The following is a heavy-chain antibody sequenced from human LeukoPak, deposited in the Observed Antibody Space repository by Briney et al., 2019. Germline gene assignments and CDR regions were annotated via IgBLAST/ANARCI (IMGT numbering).Heavy chain of an antibody. V-gene: IGHV4-59*01. D-gene: IGHD1-14*01. Sequence: SETLSLTCTVSGGSISSYYWSWIRQPPGKGLEWIGYIYYSGSTNYNPSPKSRVTISVDTSKNQFSLKLSSVTAADTAVYYCATISRNYYYYMDVWGKGTTVTVSS. CDR2: IYYSGST. CDR3: ATISRNYYYYMDV. J-gene: IGHJ6*03. CDR1: GGSISSYY.